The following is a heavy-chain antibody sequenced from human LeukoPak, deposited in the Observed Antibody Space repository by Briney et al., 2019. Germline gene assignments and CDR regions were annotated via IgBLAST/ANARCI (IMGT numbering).Heavy chain of an antibody. V-gene: IGHV1-2*06. CDR3: ARDLRYDSTGYFFDY. CDR1: GYSFTGYY. CDR2: INHNSGGT. Sequence: ASVKVPCKASGYSFTGYYMHWVRQAPGQGLEWMGRINHNSGGTNYAQKFQGRVTMTRDTSISTAYMELSRLRSDDTAVYYCARDLRYDSTGYFFDYWGQGTLVTVSS. D-gene: IGHD3-22*01. J-gene: IGHJ4*02.